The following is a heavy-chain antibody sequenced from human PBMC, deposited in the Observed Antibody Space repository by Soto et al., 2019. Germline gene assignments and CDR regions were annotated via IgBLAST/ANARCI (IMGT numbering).Heavy chain of an antibody. J-gene: IGHJ4*02. CDR3: ARGVIGGTCDRFDY. Sequence: EVQLVESGGGLVQPGGSRRLSCAVSGFAVSSDYLSWVRQAPGKGLEWVSVIYSRGRTYYADSVKGRFTISRDNSKNTLYLQMDSLKAEDTAVYYCARGVIGGTCDRFDYWGQGTLVTVSS. CDR1: GFAVSSDY. D-gene: IGHD2-8*02. CDR2: IYSRGRT. V-gene: IGHV3-66*01.